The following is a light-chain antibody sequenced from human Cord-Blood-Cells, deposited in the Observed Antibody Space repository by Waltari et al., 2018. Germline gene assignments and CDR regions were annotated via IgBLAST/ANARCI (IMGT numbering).Light chain of an antibody. J-gene: IGKJ1*01. CDR3: QQYGSSPWT. V-gene: IGKV3-20*01. CDR2: GAS. CDR1: QSVSSSY. Sequence: EIVLTKSPGTLSLSPGERATPSCRASQSVSSSYLAWYQRKPGQAPRPLIYGASSRATGIPDRFSGSGSGTDFTLTISRLEPEDFAVYYCQQYGSSPWTFGQGTKVEIK.